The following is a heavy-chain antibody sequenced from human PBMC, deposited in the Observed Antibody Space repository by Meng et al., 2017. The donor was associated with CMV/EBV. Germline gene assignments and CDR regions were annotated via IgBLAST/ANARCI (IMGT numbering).Heavy chain of an antibody. CDR3: ARDSLYGGYYYGMDV. J-gene: IGHJ6*02. Sequence: GGSLRLSCAASGFTFSSYSMNWVRQAPGKGLEWVSSISSSSSYTYYADSVKGRFTISRDNAKNSLYLQMNSLRAEDTAVYYCARDSLYGGYYYGMDVWGQGTTVTVSS. CDR2: ISSSSSYT. V-gene: IGHV3-21*01. D-gene: IGHD2/OR15-2a*01. CDR1: GFTFSSYS.